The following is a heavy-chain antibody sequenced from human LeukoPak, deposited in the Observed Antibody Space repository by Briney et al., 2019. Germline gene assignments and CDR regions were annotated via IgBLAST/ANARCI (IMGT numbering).Heavy chain of an antibody. D-gene: IGHD3-10*01. CDR2: ISSSGSTI. V-gene: IGHV3-48*03. J-gene: IGHJ4*02. CDR1: GFTFSSYE. CDR3: ARDLGGWFGEIDY. Sequence: GGSLRLSCAASGFTFSSYEMNWVRQAPGKGLEWVSYISSSGSTIYYADSVKGRFTISRDNAKNSLYLQMNSLRAEDTAVYYCARDLGGWFGEIDYWGQGTLVTVSS.